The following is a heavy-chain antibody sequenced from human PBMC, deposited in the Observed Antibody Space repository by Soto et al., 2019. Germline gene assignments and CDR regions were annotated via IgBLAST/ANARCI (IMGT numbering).Heavy chain of an antibody. V-gene: IGHV3-33*01. CDR3: ARDRCISTSCPHYYYYYGMDV. CDR1: GFTFSSYG. Sequence: PGGSLRLSCAASGFTFSSYGMHWVRQAPGKGLEWVAVIWYDGSNKYYADSVKGRFTISRDNSKNTLYLQMNSLRAEDTAVYYCARDRCISTSCPHYYYYYGMDVWGQGTTVTVSS. CDR2: IWYDGSNK. J-gene: IGHJ6*02. D-gene: IGHD2-2*01.